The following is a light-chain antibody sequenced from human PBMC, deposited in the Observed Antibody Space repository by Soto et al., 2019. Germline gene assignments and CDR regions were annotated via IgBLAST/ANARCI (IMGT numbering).Light chain of an antibody. V-gene: IGLV2-23*01. Sequence: QSALTQPASVSGSPGQSITISCTGTSSDVGRYNLVSWYQQHPGQAPKLMIYEGSKRPSGVSNRFSGSKSGNTASLTISGLHAEDEADYYCCSYAGSSTQVFGTGTKVTVL. CDR1: SSDVGRYNL. J-gene: IGLJ1*01. CDR2: EGS. CDR3: CSYAGSSTQV.